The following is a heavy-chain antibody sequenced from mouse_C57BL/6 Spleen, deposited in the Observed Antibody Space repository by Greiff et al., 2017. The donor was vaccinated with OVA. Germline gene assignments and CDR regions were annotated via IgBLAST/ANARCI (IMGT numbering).Heavy chain of an antibody. D-gene: IGHD1-1*01. CDR3: ASYGSSFYYAMDY. J-gene: IGHJ4*01. V-gene: IGHV1-55*01. Sequence: QVQLQQPGAELVKPGASVKMSCKASGYTFTSYWITWVKQRPGQGLEWIGDIYPGSGSTNYNEKFKSKAKLTVDTSSSTAYMQLSSLTSEDSAVYYCASYGSSFYYAMDYWGQGTSVTVSS. CDR1: GYTFTSYW. CDR2: IYPGSGST.